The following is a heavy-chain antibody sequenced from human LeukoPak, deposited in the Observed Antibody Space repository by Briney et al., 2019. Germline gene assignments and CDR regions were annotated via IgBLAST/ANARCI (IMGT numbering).Heavy chain of an antibody. CDR1: GGSISSYY. Sequence: SETLSLTCTVSGGSISSYYWSWIRQPPGKGLEWIGYIHYGGSTYYNPSLTSRVTISIDTSKNQFSLRLSSVTAADTAVYYCAREGSRDFWSGPVYYFDYWGQGTLVTVSS. J-gene: IGHJ4*02. CDR3: AREGSRDFWSGPVYYFDY. V-gene: IGHV4-59*01. CDR2: IHYGGST. D-gene: IGHD3-3*01.